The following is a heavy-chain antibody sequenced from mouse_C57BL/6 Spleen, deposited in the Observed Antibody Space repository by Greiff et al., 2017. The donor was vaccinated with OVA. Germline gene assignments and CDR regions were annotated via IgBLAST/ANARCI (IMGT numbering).Heavy chain of an antibody. D-gene: IGHD4-1*02. CDR1: GFTFSDYG. V-gene: IGHV5-17*01. CDR3: ARSTGSWFAY. J-gene: IGHJ3*01. CDR2: ISSGSSTI. Sequence: EVHLVESGGGLVKPGGSLKLSCAASGFTFSDYGMHWVRQAPEKGLEWVAYISSGSSTIYYADTVNGRFTISRDNAKNTLFLQMTSLRSEDTAMYYCARSTGSWFAYWGQGTLVTVSA.